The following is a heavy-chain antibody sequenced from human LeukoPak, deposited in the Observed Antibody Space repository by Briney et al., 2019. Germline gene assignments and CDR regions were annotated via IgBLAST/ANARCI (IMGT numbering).Heavy chain of an antibody. CDR3: ARATYYQGWVVVPAAIYFDY. J-gene: IGHJ4*02. V-gene: IGHV1-2*02. CDR2: INPNSGGT. D-gene: IGHD2-2*02. CDR1: GYTFTGYY. Sequence: ASVKVSCKAAGYTFTGYYVHWVRQAPGQGLEWMGWINPNSGGTNYAQKFQGRVTMTRDTSISTAYMELSRLRSDDTAVFYCARATYYQGWVVVPAAIYFDYWGQGTLVTVSP.